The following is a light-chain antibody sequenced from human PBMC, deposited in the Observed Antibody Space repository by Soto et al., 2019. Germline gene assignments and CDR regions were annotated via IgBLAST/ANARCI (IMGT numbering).Light chain of an antibody. Sequence: EIVLTQSPATLSLSPGERATLSCRASQSVSSYLAWYQQNPGQAPRLLIYDASNRATGIPDRFSGSGSGTDFTLTISRLEPEDFAVYYCQQYGTSEIIFGQGTRLEIK. CDR2: DAS. V-gene: IGKV3-20*01. CDR3: QQYGTSEII. CDR1: QSVSSY. J-gene: IGKJ5*01.